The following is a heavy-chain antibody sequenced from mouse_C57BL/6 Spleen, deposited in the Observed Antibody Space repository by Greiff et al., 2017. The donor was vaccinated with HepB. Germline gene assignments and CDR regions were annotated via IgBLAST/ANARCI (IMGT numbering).Heavy chain of an antibody. Sequence: QVQLKESGPELVKPGASVKISCKASGYAFSSSWMNWVKQRPGKGLEWIGRIYPGDGDTNYNGKFKGKATLTADKSSSTAYMQLSSLTSEDSAVYFCARDYYGSRYYFDYWGQGTTLTVSS. CDR3: ARDYYGSRYYFDY. V-gene: IGHV1-82*01. CDR1: GYAFSSSW. J-gene: IGHJ2*01. CDR2: IYPGDGDT. D-gene: IGHD1-1*01.